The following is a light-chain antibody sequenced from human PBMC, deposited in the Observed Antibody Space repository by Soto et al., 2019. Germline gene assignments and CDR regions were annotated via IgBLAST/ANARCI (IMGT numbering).Light chain of an antibody. CDR1: SSNIGSNT. V-gene: IGLV1-44*01. CDR3: AAWDDSLVSVV. CDR2: SNN. J-gene: IGLJ2*01. Sequence: QSVLTQPPSASGTPGQRVTMSCYGSSSNIGSNTIFWYQQLPGTAPKLLIYSNNQRSSGVPDRFSGSKSGSSASLAISGLQSEDEATYYCAAWDDSLVSVVFGGGTKLTVL.